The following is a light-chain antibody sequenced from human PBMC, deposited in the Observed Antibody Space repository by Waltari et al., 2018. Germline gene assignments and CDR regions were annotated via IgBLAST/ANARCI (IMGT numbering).Light chain of an antibody. J-gene: IGKJ1*01. V-gene: IGKV4-1*01. CDR3: QQYYSTPWT. CDR2: WAS. Sequence: DIVMTQSPDSLAVSLGERATINCKSSQSVLYSSNNKNDLAWYQQKPGQPPKLLIYWASTRESGVPDRFSGRGSGTDVTLTISSLQAEDVAVYYCQQYYSTPWTFGQGTKVEIK. CDR1: QSVLYSSNNKND.